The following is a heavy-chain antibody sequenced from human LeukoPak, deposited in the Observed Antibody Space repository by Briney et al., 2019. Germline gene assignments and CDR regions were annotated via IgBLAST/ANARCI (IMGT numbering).Heavy chain of an antibody. D-gene: IGHD6-13*01. CDR2: TLHSGRT. CDR3: ARDVPLSAAAGDDY. Sequence: SETLSLTCTVSGGSISSGGYWSWIRQTPGRGLEWIGYTLHSGRTYYNPPLKSRVAISVDRSKNQFSLKVSSMTAADTAVYYCARDVPLSAAAGDDYWGQGTLVTVSS. CDR1: GGSISSGGY. V-gene: IGHV4-30-2*01. J-gene: IGHJ4*02.